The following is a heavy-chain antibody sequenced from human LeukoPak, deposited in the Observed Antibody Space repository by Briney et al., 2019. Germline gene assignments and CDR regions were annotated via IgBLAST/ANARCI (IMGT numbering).Heavy chain of an antibody. D-gene: IGHD3-22*01. Sequence: GGSLRLSCAASGFTFSSYGMHWVRQAPGKGLEWVAVISYDGSNKYYADSVKGRFTISRDNSKNTLYLQMNSLRAEDTAVYYCAKGYYDSSGIFDYWGQGTLVTVSS. J-gene: IGHJ4*02. CDR3: AKGYYDSSGIFDY. CDR1: GFTFSSYG. V-gene: IGHV3-30*18. CDR2: ISYDGSNK.